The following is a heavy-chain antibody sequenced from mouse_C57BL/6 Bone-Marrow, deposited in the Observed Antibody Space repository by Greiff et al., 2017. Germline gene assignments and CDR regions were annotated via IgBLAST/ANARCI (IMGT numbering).Heavy chain of an antibody. CDR2: IYPGSGST. D-gene: IGHD1-1*01. Sequence: VQLQQPGAELVKPGASVKMSCKASGYTFTSYWITWVKQRPGQGLEWIGDIYPGSGSTNYNEKFKSKATLTVDTSSSTAYMQLSSLTSEDSAVYYGARDTTVVATVDYWGQGTTLTVSS. CDR1: GYTFTSYW. CDR3: ARDTTVVATVDY. V-gene: IGHV1-55*01. J-gene: IGHJ2*01.